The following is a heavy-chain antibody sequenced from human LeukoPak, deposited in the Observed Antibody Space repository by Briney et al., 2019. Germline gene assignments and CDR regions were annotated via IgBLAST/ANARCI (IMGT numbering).Heavy chain of an antibody. CDR1: GGSISSYY. CDR3: ARQYSYGSYFDY. D-gene: IGHD5-18*01. V-gene: IGHV4-59*12. Sequence: SETLSLTCTVSGGSISSYYWSWIRQPPGKGLEWIGYIYYSGSTNYNPSLKSRVTISEDTSKNQFSLKLSSVTAADTAVYYCARQYSYGSYFDYWGQGTLVTVSS. J-gene: IGHJ4*02. CDR2: IYYSGST.